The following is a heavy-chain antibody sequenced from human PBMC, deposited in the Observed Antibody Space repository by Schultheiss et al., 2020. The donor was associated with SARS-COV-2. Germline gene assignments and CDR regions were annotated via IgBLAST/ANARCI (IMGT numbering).Heavy chain of an antibody. D-gene: IGHD1-26*01. V-gene: IGHV3-64D*08. CDR1: GFTFGTYA. Sequence: GGSLRLSCSASGFTFGTYAMHWVRQAPGQGLEYVSAISNNGDDTYYADSVKGRFIISRDNYKNTLYLQMSSLRVDDTAIYYCVVDSGQNDGEWDVFHYWGPGTLVTVSS. J-gene: IGHJ4*02. CDR3: VVDSGQNDGEWDVFHY. CDR2: ISNNGDDT.